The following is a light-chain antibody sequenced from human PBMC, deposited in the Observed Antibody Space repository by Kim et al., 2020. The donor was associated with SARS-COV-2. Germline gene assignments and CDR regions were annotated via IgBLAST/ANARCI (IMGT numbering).Light chain of an antibody. V-gene: IGKV3-20*01. CDR3: QQYGTSLYT. CDR1: ESINSRY. CDR2: AAS. Sequence: LSPGESATLSCRASESINSRYLAWYQQKPGQAPRLLIYAASSRATGISDRFSGSGSGTDFTLTISRLEPEDIAVYYCQQYGTSLYTFGQGPSWRS. J-gene: IGKJ2*01.